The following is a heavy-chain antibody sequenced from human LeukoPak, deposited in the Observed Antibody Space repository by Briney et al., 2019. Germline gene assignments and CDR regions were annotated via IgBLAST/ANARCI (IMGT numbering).Heavy chain of an antibody. V-gene: IGHV3-23*01. J-gene: IGHJ4*02. CDR2: ISGGGGST. CDR3: AKRRGGSGATDF. D-gene: IGHD1-26*01. Sequence: GWSLTLYCPAYGFTFSSYARSWIRQAPGKGLEWVSAISGGGGSTYYAYSVKGRFIISRDKYKNTLYLQMKRMRAEDTGEYYCAKRRGGSGATDFGGQGTLVTVSS. CDR1: GFTFSSYA.